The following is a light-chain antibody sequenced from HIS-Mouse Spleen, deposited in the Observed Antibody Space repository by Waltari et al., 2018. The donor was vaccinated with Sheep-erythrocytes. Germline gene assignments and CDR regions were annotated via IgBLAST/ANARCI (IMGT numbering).Light chain of an antibody. CDR3: SSYTSSSTLV. CDR1: SSDVGGYNY. J-gene: IGLJ2*01. V-gene: IGLV2-14*03. Sequence: SPGQSITISCTGTSSDVGGYNYVSWYQQHPGKAPKLMIYAVSNRPSGVSNRFSGSKSGNTASLTISGLQAEDEADYYCSSYTSSSTLVFGGGTKLTVL. CDR2: AVS.